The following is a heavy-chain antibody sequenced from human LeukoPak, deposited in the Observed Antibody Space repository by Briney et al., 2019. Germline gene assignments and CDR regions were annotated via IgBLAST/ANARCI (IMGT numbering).Heavy chain of an antibody. Sequence: PGGSLRLSCVVSGIPFSDYYMNWIRQAPGKGLEWISYISSSSSYTDHADSVKGRFTISRDNAKSALYLQMNSLRLEDTAVYYCAAGTAADFWGQGTLVTVSS. D-gene: IGHD6-13*01. J-gene: IGHJ4*02. CDR2: ISSSSSYT. CDR1: GIPFSDYY. V-gene: IGHV3-11*03. CDR3: AAGTAADF.